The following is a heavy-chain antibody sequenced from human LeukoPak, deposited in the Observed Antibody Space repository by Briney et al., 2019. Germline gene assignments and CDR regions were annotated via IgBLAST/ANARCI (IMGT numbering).Heavy chain of an antibody. J-gene: IGHJ3*02. CDR3: AHRNSDYRAFDI. D-gene: IGHD4-11*01. CDR1: GFSLSTSGMY. Sequence: SGPTLVNPTQTLTLTCTFSGFSLSTSGMYVGWIRQPPGKALEWLALIYWNDDKRYSPSLKSRLTITKDTSKNQVVLTMTNMDPVDTATYYYAHRNSDYRAFDIWGQGTMVTVSS. CDR2: IYWNDDK. V-gene: IGHV2-5*01.